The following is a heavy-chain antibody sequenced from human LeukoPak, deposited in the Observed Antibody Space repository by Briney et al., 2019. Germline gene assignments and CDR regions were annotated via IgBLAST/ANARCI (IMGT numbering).Heavy chain of an antibody. CDR1: GFTVNSNY. V-gene: IGHV3-23*01. CDR3: AKYRDVTSKGSGLGS. J-gene: IGHJ5*01. Sequence: GGSLRLSCAASGFTVNSNYMSWVRQAPGKGLEWVSAISGNGGSTYYTDSVKGRFTISRDNSRNTLYVQMTRLTAEDTAVYYCAKYRDVTSKGSGLGSLGQGTLVTVSS. CDR2: ISGNGGST. D-gene: IGHD4-17*01.